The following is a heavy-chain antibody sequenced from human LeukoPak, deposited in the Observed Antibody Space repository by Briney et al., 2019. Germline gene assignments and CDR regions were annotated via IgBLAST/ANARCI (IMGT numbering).Heavy chain of an antibody. D-gene: IGHD3-22*01. J-gene: IGHJ6*02. CDR3: ARDGITMIVVVNYGMDV. CDR2: IIPILGIA. CDR1: GGTFSSYA. Sequence: GASVKVSCKASGGTFSSYAISWVRQAPGQGLGWMGRIIPILGIANYAQKFQGRVTITADKSTSTAYMELSSLRSEDTAVYYCARDGITMIVVVNYGMDVWGQGTTVTVSS. V-gene: IGHV1-69*04.